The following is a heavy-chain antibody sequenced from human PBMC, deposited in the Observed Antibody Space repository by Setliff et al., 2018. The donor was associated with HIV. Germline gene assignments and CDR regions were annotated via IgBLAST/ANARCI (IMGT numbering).Heavy chain of an antibody. CDR1: GLRVSDAW. V-gene: IGHV3-15*01. J-gene: IGHJ4*02. CDR2: IKSETDGGTT. Sequence: PGGSLRLSCAVSGLRVSDAWLSWVRQAPGKGLEWLARIKSETDGGTTDYAAPVKGGFTILGDDSKNMLYLEMSNLQTEDTAMYYCTHMGHYFDGTGYNRMYYFDYWGQGALVTVSS. CDR3: THMGHYFDGTGYNRMYYFDY. D-gene: IGHD3-22*01.